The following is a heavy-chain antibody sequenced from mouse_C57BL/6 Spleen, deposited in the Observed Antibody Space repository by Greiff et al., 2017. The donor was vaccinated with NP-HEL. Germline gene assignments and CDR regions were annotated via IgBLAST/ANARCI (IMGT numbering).Heavy chain of an antibody. CDR1: GFTFSDYG. D-gene: IGHD2-5*01. CDR2: ISSGSSII. J-gene: IGHJ4*01. Sequence: EVNVVESGGGLVKPGGSLKLSCAASGFTFSDYGMHWVRQAPEKGLEWVAYISSGSSIIYDADTVKGRFTLSRDEAKNTLFLQMTRLRSEDTAMYYCARGYYSNHGAMDYWGHGTSVTVSS. V-gene: IGHV5-17*01. CDR3: ARGYYSNHGAMDY.